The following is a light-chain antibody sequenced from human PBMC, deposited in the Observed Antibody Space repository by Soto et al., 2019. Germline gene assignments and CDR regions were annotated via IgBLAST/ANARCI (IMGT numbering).Light chain of an antibody. CDR2: EVS. CDR1: SSDVGGYNY. V-gene: IGLV2-14*01. CDR3: SSYTSRSTLWV. Sequence: QSVLTQPASVSGSPGQSITISCTGTSSDVGGYNYVSWYQQHPGKAPKLMIYEVSNRPSGLSNRFSGSKSGNTASLTISGVQAEDEADYYCSSYTSRSTLWVCGGGTKLTVL. J-gene: IGLJ3*02.